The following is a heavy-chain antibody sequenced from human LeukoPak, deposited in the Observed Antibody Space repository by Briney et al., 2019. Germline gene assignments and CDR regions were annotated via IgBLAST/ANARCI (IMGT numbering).Heavy chain of an antibody. CDR1: GGSISSGSYY. CDR3: ARGPRETAMAEARGETYYYYYMDV. CDR2: IYTSGST. Sequence: PSETLSLTCTVSGGSISSGSYYWSWIRQPAGKGLEWIGRIYTSGSTNYNPSLKSRVTISVDTSKNQFSLKLSSVTAADTAVYYCARGPRETAMAEARGETYYYYYMDVWGKGTTVTISS. J-gene: IGHJ6*03. D-gene: IGHD5-18*01. V-gene: IGHV4-61*02.